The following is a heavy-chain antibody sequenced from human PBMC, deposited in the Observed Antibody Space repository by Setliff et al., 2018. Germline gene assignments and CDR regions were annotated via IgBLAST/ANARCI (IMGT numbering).Heavy chain of an antibody. CDR1: GGSIDSHY. J-gene: IGHJ3*02. CDR2: IYYSGNT. CDR3: ARGKTFFGAFIRTFDI. Sequence: SETLSLTCSVSGGSIDSHYWSWIRQPPGKGLEWIGSIYYSGNTNYNPSLKSRVTISIDTSKNQFSLKLSSVTAADTAVYHCARGKTFFGAFIRTFDIWGQGRMVTVSS. V-gene: IGHV4-59*11. D-gene: IGHD3-3*01.